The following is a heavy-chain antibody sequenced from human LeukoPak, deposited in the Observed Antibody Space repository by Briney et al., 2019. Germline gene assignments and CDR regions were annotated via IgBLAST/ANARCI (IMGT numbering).Heavy chain of an antibody. D-gene: IGHD2-15*01. CDR2: INSSGRTV. J-gene: IGHJ6*03. CDR3: ARSVVVVAAPWGFYMGV. CDR1: GFTFSSYE. V-gene: IGHV3-48*03. Sequence: HPGGSLRLSCAASGFTFSSYEMNWVRQAPGKGLEWVSYINSSGRTVYYADSVKGRFTISRDNAKNSLYLQMNSLRAEDTAVYYCARSVVVVAAPWGFYMGVWGKGSTVTV.